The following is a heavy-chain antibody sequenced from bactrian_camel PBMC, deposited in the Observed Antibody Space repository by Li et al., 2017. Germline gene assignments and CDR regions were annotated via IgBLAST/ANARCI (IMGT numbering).Heavy chain of an antibody. Sequence: VQLVESGGGSVQTGGSLRLSCAASGFTFTDYGMTWVRQAPGKEREAVAAMHTTYPLKYYADSVKGRFTISRNNAKNTVHLQMNSLKPEDTAVYYCVRPWTYGYAVPTDPKATRGQGTQVTVS. CDR3: VRPWTYGYAVPTDPKAT. J-gene: IGHJ4*01. V-gene: IGHV3S40*01. CDR2: MHTTYPLK. D-gene: IGHD3*01. CDR1: GFTFTDYG.